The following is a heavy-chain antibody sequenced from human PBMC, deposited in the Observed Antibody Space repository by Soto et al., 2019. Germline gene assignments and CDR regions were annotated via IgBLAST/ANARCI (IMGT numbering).Heavy chain of an antibody. CDR3: ARDLSEFWHV. V-gene: IGHV3-7*01. D-gene: IGHD3-3*01. CDR2: IKEDGSEE. Sequence: EVQLVESGGGLVQPGGSLRVSCAASGFTFSSYWMSWVRQAPGKGLEWVANIKEDGSEEYYVDSVKGRFSISRDNAKNSLFLQMDSLRAEDTAVYYCARDLSEFWHVWGQGTTVTVSS. CDR1: GFTFSSYW. J-gene: IGHJ6*02.